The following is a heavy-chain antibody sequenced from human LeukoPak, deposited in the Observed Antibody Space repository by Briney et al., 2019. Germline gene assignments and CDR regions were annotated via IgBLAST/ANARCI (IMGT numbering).Heavy chain of an antibody. Sequence: GGSLRLSCAASGFTFSSYEMNWVRQAPGKGLEWVSYISSSGSTIYYADSVKGRFTISRDNAKNSLYLQMNSLRAEDTAVYYCAIREDSSSWHNGYYYYGMDVWGKGTTVTVSS. CDR2: ISSSGSTI. CDR3: AIREDSSSWHNGYYYYGMDV. CDR1: GFTFSSYE. V-gene: IGHV3-48*03. D-gene: IGHD6-13*01. J-gene: IGHJ6*04.